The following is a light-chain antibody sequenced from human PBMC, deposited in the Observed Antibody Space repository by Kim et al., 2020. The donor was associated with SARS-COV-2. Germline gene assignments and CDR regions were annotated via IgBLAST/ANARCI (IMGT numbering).Light chain of an antibody. CDR2: QAS. V-gene: IGKV1-5*01. CDR3: QHYIRFPYT. CDR1: QIIATY. Sequence: SASVGDRVSITCRTSQIIATYLAWYQQKPGKAPALLIDQASSLHIGVPSRFSGSGSGTEFTLTINSLQPDDFATYYCQHYIRFPYTFGQGTKVEI. J-gene: IGKJ2*01.